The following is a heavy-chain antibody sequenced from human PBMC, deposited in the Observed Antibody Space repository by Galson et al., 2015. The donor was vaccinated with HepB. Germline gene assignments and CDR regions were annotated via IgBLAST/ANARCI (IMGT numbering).Heavy chain of an antibody. CDR2: ISGSGGST. J-gene: IGHJ4*02. D-gene: IGHD3-3*01. Sequence: SLRLSCAASGFTFSSYAMSWVRQAPGKGLEWVSAISGSGGSTYYADSVKGRFTISRDNSKNTLYLQMNSLRAEDTAVYYCAKYVITIFGVVHEGYFDYWGQGTLVTVSS. CDR3: AKYVITIFGVVHEGYFDY. CDR1: GFTFSSYA. V-gene: IGHV3-23*01.